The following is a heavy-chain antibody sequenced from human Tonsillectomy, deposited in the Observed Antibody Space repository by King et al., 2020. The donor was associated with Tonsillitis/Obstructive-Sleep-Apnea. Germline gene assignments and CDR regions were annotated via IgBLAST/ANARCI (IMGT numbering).Heavy chain of an antibody. V-gene: IGHV3-30*01. Sequence: VQLVESGGGVVQPGRSLRLSCAASGFTFSTYAMHWVRQAPGKGLEWVAVISYDGSNKYHADSVKGRFTISRDNSKNTLYLQMNSLRADDTAVYYCAGGFGGFCSSASCYLAHYFDYWGQGTLVTVSS. CDR2: ISYDGSNK. CDR1: GFTFSTYA. J-gene: IGHJ4*02. CDR3: AGGFGGFCSSASCYLAHYFDY. D-gene: IGHD2-2*01.